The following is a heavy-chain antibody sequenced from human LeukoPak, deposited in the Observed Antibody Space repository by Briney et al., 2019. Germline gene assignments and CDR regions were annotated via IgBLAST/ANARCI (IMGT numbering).Heavy chain of an antibody. V-gene: IGHV4-34*01. Sequence: SETLPLTCAVYGGSFSGYYWSWIRQPPGKGLEWIGEINHSGSTNYNPSLKSRVTISVDTSKNQFSLKLSSVTAADTAVYYCARIPSYGDFAGKNDYWGQGTLATVSS. CDR1: GGSFSGYY. CDR3: ARIPSYGDFAGKNDY. CDR2: INHSGST. D-gene: IGHD5-18*01. J-gene: IGHJ4*02.